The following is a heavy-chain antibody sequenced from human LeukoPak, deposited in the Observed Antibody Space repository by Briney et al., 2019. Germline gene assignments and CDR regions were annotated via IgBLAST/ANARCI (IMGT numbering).Heavy chain of an antibody. V-gene: IGHV1-2*02. CDR3: APTQGSAWYFDY. D-gene: IGHD6-19*01. CDR2: INPNSGGT. J-gene: IGHJ4*02. CDR1: GYSFTNYY. Sequence: ASVRVSCEASGYSFTNYYVHWVRLAPGQRLEWMGWINPNSGGTNYSQKFQGRVIMTRDTSISIAYMELSRLRSDDTAVYYCAPTQGSAWYFDYWGQGTLVTVSS.